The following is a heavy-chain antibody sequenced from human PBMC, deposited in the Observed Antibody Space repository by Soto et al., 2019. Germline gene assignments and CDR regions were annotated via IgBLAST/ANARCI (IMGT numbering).Heavy chain of an antibody. CDR3: ARAVAVPADFDY. CDR1: GYTFTSYA. Sequence: QVQLVQSGAEEKKPGASVKVSCKASGYTFTSYAMHWVRQAPGQRLEWMGWINAGNGNTKYSQKFQGRVTITRDTAASTDYMELSSLRSEDRAVYYCARAVAVPADFDYWGQGTLVTVSS. CDR2: INAGNGNT. D-gene: IGHD6-19*01. J-gene: IGHJ4*02. V-gene: IGHV1-3*05.